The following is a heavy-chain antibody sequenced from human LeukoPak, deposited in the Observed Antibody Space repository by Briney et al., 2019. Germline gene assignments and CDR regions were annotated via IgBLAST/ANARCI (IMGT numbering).Heavy chain of an antibody. D-gene: IGHD5-18*01. CDR3: ARGSVDTAMVRYDY. J-gene: IGHJ4*02. Sequence: SVTVSCKASGGTFSSYAISWVRQAPGQGLEWMGGIIPIFGTANYAQKFQGRVTITADESTSTAYMELSSLRSEDTAVYYCARGSVDTAMVRYDYWGQGTLVTVSS. CDR2: IIPIFGTA. V-gene: IGHV1-69*13. CDR1: GGTFSSYA.